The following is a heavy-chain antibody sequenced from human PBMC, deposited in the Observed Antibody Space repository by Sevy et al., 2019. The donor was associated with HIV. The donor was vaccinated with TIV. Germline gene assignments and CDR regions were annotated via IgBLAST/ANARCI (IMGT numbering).Heavy chain of an antibody. CDR1: GFTFSVYW. Sequence: GGSLRLSCAASGFTFSVYWMSWVRQAPGKGLEWVATMKEDGSDKDYVDSVKGRFTISRDNAKNSLYLQMNSLRAEDTAVYYGVREGVGGYGYSLDCWGQGTLVTVSS. D-gene: IGHD5-18*01. CDR2: MKEDGSDK. J-gene: IGHJ4*02. CDR3: VREGVGGYGYSLDC. V-gene: IGHV3-7*03.